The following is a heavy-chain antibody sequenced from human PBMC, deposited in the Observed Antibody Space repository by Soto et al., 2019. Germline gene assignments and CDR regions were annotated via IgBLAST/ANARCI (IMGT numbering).Heavy chain of an antibody. D-gene: IGHD3-9*01. CDR2: IYYRGNT. V-gene: IGHV4-39*01. J-gene: IGHJ4*02. CDR3: ARLEGLATISYYFDF. CDR1: GDSINSDKYY. Sequence: QLQLQESGPGLVKPSETLSLTCSVSGDSINSDKYYGGWIRQPPGKGLEWIGSIYYRGNTYYNPSLQTRVTISLDKSKSQFSLKLNSVTAADSAVYFCARLEGLATISYYFDFWGQGALVTVSS.